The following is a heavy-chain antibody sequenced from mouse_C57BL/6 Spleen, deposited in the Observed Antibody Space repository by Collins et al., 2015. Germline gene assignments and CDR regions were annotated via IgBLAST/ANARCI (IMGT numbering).Heavy chain of an antibody. J-gene: IGHJ1*01. CDR3: ARHENYNGSTYWYFDV. D-gene: IGHD1-1*01. CDR1: GYTFTECI. CDR2: FYPGSGSI. V-gene: IGHV1-62-2*01. Sequence: VQLQQSGGWGWSRPGASVKLSCKASGYTFTECIIHWVKQRSGQGPEWIGWFYPGSGSIKYNEKFKDKATLTADKSSSTVNLELSRLTSEDSAVYFCARHENYNGSTYWYFDVWGAGTTVTVSS.